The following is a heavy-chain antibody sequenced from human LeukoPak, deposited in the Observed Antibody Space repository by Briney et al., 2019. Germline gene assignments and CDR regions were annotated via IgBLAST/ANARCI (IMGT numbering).Heavy chain of an antibody. D-gene: IGHD3-10*01. CDR1: GFNFGSYS. Sequence: PGGSLRLSCAASGFNFGSYSMTWVRQAPGKGLEWVSVISADSATTFYADSVKGQFTISRDNAKNTVFLQMSSLRAEDTALYYCARKSASGNYPLDYWGQGNLVTVSS. CDR2: ISADSATT. CDR3: ARKSASGNYPLDY. V-gene: IGHV3-23*01. J-gene: IGHJ4*02.